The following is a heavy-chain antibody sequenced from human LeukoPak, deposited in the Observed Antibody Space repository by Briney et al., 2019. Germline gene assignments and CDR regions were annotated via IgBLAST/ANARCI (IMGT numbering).Heavy chain of an antibody. V-gene: IGHV4-34*01. CDR1: GGSFRGYY. D-gene: IGHD2-15*01. Sequence: SETLSLTCAVSGGSFRGYYWSWIRQPPRKGLEWIGEINHRGFTNYNPSLNSRVTISVDTLKNQFSLKLSSVTAADTAIYYCAVGSCSGGSCYSDPRDDYWGQGTLVTVSS. CDR3: AVGSCSGGSCYSDPRDDY. CDR2: INHRGFT. J-gene: IGHJ4*02.